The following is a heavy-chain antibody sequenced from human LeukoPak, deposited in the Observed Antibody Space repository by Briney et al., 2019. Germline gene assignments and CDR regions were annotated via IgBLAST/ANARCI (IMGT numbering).Heavy chain of an antibody. Sequence: ASVKVSCKASGYTFTGYYMHWVRQAPGQGLEWMGRINPNSGGTNYAQKFQGRVTMTRDTSISTAYMELSRLRSDDTAVYYCARDQSGAYCYDSSGYSFDYWGQGTLVTVSS. D-gene: IGHD3-22*01. V-gene: IGHV1-2*06. J-gene: IGHJ4*02. CDR1: GYTFTGYY. CDR2: INPNSGGT. CDR3: ARDQSGAYCYDSSGYSFDY.